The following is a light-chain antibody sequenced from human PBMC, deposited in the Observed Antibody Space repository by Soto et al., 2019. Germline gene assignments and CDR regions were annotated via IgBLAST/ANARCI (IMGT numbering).Light chain of an antibody. CDR3: QQRANWPPT. V-gene: IGKV3-15*01. CDR1: QSISRS. J-gene: IGKJ4*01. CDR2: DAS. Sequence: EIVLTQSPAILSVSPGERATLSCRASQSISRSLAWYQQKPGQAPRLLISDASTRATGIPARFSGSGSGTEFTLTISSLQSEDFALYYCQQRANWPPTFGGGTKVDNK.